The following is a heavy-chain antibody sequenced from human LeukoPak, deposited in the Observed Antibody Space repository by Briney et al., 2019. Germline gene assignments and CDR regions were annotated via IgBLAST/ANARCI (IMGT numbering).Heavy chain of an antibody. Sequence: SETLSLTCTVSGYAISSGYYWGWIRQTPGKGREWIARIYHDGSTHYNPSLKSRATMSVDTSKNDFSLRLSSVTAADTAIYYCVRDSSGTLAFDIWGQGTMVTVSS. V-gene: IGHV4-38-2*02. D-gene: IGHD6-25*01. CDR1: GYAISSGYY. J-gene: IGHJ3*02. CDR3: VRDSSGTLAFDI. CDR2: IYHDGST.